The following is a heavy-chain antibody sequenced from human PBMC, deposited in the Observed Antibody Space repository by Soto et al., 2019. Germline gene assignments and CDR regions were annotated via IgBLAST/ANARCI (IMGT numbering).Heavy chain of an antibody. CDR1: GFPFSNYG. J-gene: IGHJ4*02. CDR2: VWQDGKTK. D-gene: IGHD3-10*01. Sequence: QVQLVESGGGVVQPERSLRLSCAASGFPFSNYGMHWVRQAPGKGLEWVAVVWQDGKTKYYADSGEGRFPISRDNSRNTLFLQMNSLRAEDTAVYHCARDRGSDDPIDYWGQGTLVTVSS. V-gene: IGHV3-33*01. CDR3: ARDRGSDDPIDY.